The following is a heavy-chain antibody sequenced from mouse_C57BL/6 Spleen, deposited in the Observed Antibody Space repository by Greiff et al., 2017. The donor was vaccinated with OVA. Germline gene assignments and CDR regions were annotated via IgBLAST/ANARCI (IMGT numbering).Heavy chain of an antibody. CDR1: GYTFTSYG. D-gene: IGHD1-1*01. CDR2: IYPRSGNT. Sequence: QVQLQQSGAELARPGASVKLSCKASGYTFTSYGISWVKQRTGQGLEWIGEIYPRSGNTYYNEKFKGKATLTADKSSSTAYMELRSLTSEDSAVYFCARENYYIEAYWGQGTLVTVSA. CDR3: ARENYYIEAY. V-gene: IGHV1-81*01. J-gene: IGHJ3*01.